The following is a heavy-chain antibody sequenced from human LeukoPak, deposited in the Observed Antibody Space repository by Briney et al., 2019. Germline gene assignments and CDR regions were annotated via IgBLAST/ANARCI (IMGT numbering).Heavy chain of an antibody. D-gene: IGHD6-19*01. V-gene: IGHV4-4*07. CDR3: ARGKVVAGTPGQNSWYY. CDR1: GGSISSYY. CDR2: IHTSGST. Sequence: SETLSLTCTVSGGSISSYYWNWIRQPAGKGLEWIGCIHTSGSTNYHPSLKSRVTVSVDTSRNQFFLKLRSVTAGDPAGYYCARGKVVAGTPGQNSWYYWGPRTLVTVSS. J-gene: IGHJ4*02.